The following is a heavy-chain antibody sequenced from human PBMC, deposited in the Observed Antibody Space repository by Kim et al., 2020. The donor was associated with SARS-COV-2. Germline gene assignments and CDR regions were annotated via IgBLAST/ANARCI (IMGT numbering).Heavy chain of an antibody. J-gene: IGHJ6*02. V-gene: IGHV1-18*04. CDR1: GYTFTSYG. CDR3: ARDRPPGFGENYYYYGMDV. CDR2: ISAYNGNT. Sequence: ASVKVSCKASGYTFTSYGISWVRQAPGQGLEWMGWISAYNGNTNYAQKLQGRVTMTTDTSTSTAYMELRSLRSDDTAVYYCARDRPPGFGENYYYYGMDVWGQGTTVTVSS. D-gene: IGHD3-10*01.